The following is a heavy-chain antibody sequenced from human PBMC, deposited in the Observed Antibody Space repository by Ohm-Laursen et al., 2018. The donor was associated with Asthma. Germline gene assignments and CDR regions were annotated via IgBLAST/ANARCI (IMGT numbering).Heavy chain of an antibody. D-gene: IGHD6-6*01. V-gene: IGHV1-8*02. Sequence: ASVKVSCKASGYTFTSYGINWVRQAPGQGLEWMGWVNPNSGNTDYAQRFQGRVTMTRNTTINTAYMELTSLRFEDTAVYYCARVSGSTSSFDSWGQGTPVTVSS. CDR3: ARVSGSTSSFDS. CDR1: GYTFTSYG. CDR2: VNPNSGNT. J-gene: IGHJ4*02.